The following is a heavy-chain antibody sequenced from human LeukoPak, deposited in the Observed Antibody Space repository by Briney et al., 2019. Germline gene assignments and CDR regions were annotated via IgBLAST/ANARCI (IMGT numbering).Heavy chain of an antibody. CDR3: ASSDSSGYYWNAFDI. J-gene: IGHJ3*02. CDR2: ISYDGSNK. D-gene: IGHD3-22*01. Sequence: GGSLRLSCAASGFTFSSYGMHWVRQAPGKGLEWVAVISYDGSNKYYADSVKGRFTISRDNSKNTLYLQMNSLRAEDTAVYYCASSDSSGYYWNAFDIWGQGTMVTVSS. V-gene: IGHV3-30*03. CDR1: GFTFSSYG.